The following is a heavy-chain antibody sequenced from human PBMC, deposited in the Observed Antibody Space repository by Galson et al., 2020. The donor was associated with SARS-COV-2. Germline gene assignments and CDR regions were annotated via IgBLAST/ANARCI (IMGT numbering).Heavy chain of an antibody. V-gene: IGHV1-18*01. Sequence: ASVKVSCKASGYTFTSYGISWVPQAPGQGLEWMGWISAYNGNTNYAQKLQGRVTMTTDTSTSTAYMELRSLRSDDTAVYYCARDESWGSWFGELLRLTLDYWGQGTLVTVSS. CDR3: ARDESWGSWFGELLRLTLDY. CDR1: GYTFTSYG. J-gene: IGHJ4*02. D-gene: IGHD3-10*01. CDR2: ISAYNGNT.